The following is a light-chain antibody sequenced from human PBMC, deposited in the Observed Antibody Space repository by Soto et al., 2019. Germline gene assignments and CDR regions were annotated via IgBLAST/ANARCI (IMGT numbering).Light chain of an antibody. CDR3: QQYYSTPPT. CDR1: QSVLYSSNNKNY. J-gene: IGKJ3*01. V-gene: IGKV4-1*01. CDR2: WAA. Sequence: DIVMTQSPDSLAVSLGERATINCKSSQSVLYSSNNKNYLAWYQQKPGQPPKLLIYWAATRESGVPDRFSGRGSGTDFTLTISSLQAEDVAVYDCQQYYSTPPTFGPGTKVDIK.